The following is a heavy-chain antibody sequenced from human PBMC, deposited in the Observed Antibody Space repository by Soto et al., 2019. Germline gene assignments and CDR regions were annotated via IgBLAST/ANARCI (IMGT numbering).Heavy chain of an antibody. CDR3: TRRARIGKQLWLPFDS. V-gene: IGHV4-30-2*02. J-gene: IGHJ4*02. Sequence: PSETLSLTCAVSGGSISSGGYSWSWIRQPPGKGLEWIGYIYHSGSTYYNPSLKSRVTMTGDTTTNTAYMELTSLTSADTAVYYCTRRARIGKQLWLPFDSWAQGTLVTVSS. CDR1: GGSISSGGYS. D-gene: IGHD3-22*01. CDR2: IYHSGST.